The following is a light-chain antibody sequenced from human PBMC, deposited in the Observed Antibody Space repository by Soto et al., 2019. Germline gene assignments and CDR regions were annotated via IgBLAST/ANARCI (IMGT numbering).Light chain of an antibody. CDR1: QGISKY. Sequence: GDRVTITCRASQGISKYLAWYQQKPGKVPKLLIYAASTLQSGVPSRFSGSGSGTDFTLTISSLQPEDVATYYCLKYNSALGITFGPGTKVDIK. CDR2: AAS. V-gene: IGKV1-27*01. J-gene: IGKJ3*01. CDR3: LKYNSALGIT.